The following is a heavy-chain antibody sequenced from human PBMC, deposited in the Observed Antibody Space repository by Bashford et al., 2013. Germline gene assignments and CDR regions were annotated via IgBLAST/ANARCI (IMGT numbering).Heavy chain of an antibody. V-gene: IGHV5-51*01. Sequence: WVRQMPGKGLEWMGIIYPGDSDTRYNPSFQGHVTISADKSKNTAYLQWGSLQASDTAVYYCARSRGTAAATNYFDPWGQGTLVTVSS. CDR2: IYPGDSDT. CDR3: ARSRGTAAATNYFDP. J-gene: IGHJ5*02. D-gene: IGHD6-13*01.